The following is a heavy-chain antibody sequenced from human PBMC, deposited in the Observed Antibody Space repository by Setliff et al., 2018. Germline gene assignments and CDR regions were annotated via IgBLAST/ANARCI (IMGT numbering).Heavy chain of an antibody. CDR1: GGSIRSGSFY. CDR3: AKERYFDWFFEN. Sequence: LSLTCTVSGGSIRSGSFYWSWIRQSAEKGLGWIGRVHASGSPNYNPSFKGRVTISLDTSTNQFSLNLNSVTAADTAVYYCAKERYFDWFFENWGQGTPVTVS. D-gene: IGHD3-9*01. J-gene: IGHJ4*02. CDR2: VHASGSP. V-gene: IGHV4-61*02.